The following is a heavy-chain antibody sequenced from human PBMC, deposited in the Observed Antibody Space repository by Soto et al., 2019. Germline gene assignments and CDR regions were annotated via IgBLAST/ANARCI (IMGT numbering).Heavy chain of an antibody. J-gene: IGHJ4*02. CDR1: GGSISSGGYY. CDR3: ASVSESRLLLYCSGGSCSRPYYFDY. CDR2: IYYSGST. V-gene: IGHV4-31*03. D-gene: IGHD2-15*01. Sequence: SETLSLTCTVSGGSISSGGYYWSWIRQHPGKGLEWIGYIYYSGSTYYNPSLKSRVTISVDTSKNQFSLKLSSVTAAATAVYYGASVSESRLLLYCSGGSCSRPYYFDYWGQGTLVTVSS.